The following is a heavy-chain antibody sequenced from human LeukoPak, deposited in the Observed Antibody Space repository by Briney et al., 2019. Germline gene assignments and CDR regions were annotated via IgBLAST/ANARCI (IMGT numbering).Heavy chain of an antibody. D-gene: IGHD3-22*01. CDR2: ISGSGGST. CDR1: GFTFSSYA. Sequence: PGGSLRLSCAASGFTFSSYAMSWVRQAPGKGLEWVSAISGSGGSTYYADSVKGRFTISRDNSKNTLYLQMNSLRAEDTAVYYCAKIPLCYYDSSGYFYWGQGTLVTVSS. CDR3: AKIPLCYYDSSGYFY. J-gene: IGHJ4*02. V-gene: IGHV3-23*01.